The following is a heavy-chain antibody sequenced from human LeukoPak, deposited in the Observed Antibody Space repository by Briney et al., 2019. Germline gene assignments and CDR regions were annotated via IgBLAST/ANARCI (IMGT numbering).Heavy chain of an antibody. V-gene: IGHV1-8*01. J-gene: IGHJ6*02. Sequence: ASVKVSCKASGYTFTSYDINWVRQATGQGLEWMGWMNPNSGNTGYAQKFQGRVTMTRNTSISTAYMELSSLRSEDTAMYYCARFGSGSYNAFYYYYGMDVWGQGTTVTVSS. CDR1: GYTFTSYD. D-gene: IGHD3-10*01. CDR2: MNPNSGNT. CDR3: ARFGSGSYNAFYYYYGMDV.